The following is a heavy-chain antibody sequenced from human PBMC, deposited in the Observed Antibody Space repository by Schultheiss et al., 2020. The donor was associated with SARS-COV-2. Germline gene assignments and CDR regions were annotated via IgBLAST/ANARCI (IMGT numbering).Heavy chain of an antibody. V-gene: IGHV3-30*02. D-gene: IGHD2-2*01. J-gene: IGHJ3*02. CDR1: GFTFSSYA. Sequence: GGSLRLSCAASGFTFSSYAMHWVRQAPGKGLEWVAVIWYDGSNKYYADSVKGRFTISRHNSKNTLYLQMNSLRAEDTAVYYCATAAIVVPAAMGAFDIWGQGTMVTVSS. CDR2: IWYDGSNK. CDR3: ATAAIVVPAAMGAFDI.